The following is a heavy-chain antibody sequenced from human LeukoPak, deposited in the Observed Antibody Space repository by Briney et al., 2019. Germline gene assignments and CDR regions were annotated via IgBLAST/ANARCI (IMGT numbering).Heavy chain of an antibody. CDR1: GYTFTSYD. J-gene: IGHJ6*02. Sequence: ASVKVSCKASGYTFTSYDINWVRQATGQGLEWMGRINPNSGGTNYAQKFQGRVTMTRDTSISTAYMELSRLRSDDTAVYYCARDNGYSYGSEYGMDVWGQGTTVTVSS. D-gene: IGHD5-18*01. CDR2: INPNSGGT. CDR3: ARDNGYSYGSEYGMDV. V-gene: IGHV1-2*06.